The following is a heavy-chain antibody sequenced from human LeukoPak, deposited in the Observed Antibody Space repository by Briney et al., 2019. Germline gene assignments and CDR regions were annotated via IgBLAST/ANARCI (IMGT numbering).Heavy chain of an antibody. CDR1: GYTFTGYY. D-gene: IGHD2-8*02. J-gene: IGHJ4*02. CDR3: NVASTGTDFDS. Sequence: ASVKVSCKASGYTFTGYYMHWVRQAPGQGLEWMGWINPNSGGTNYAQKFQGRVTMTRDTSISTAYMEPSRLRSDDTAVYYCNVASTGTDFDSWGQGTLVTVSS. CDR2: INPNSGGT. V-gene: IGHV1-2*02.